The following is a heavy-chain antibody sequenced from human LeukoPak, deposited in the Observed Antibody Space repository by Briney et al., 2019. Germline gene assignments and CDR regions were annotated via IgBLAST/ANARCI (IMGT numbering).Heavy chain of an antibody. J-gene: IGHJ4*02. CDR3: ARGFGDIVVVPAGN. CDR1: GGSFSGYY. Sequence: PSETLSLTCAVYGGSFSGYYWSWIRQPPGKGLEWIGEINHSGSTNYNSSLKSRVTISVDTSKNQFSLKLSSVTAADTAVYYCARGFGDIVVVPAGNWGQGTLVTVSS. V-gene: IGHV4-34*01. D-gene: IGHD2-2*01. CDR2: INHSGST.